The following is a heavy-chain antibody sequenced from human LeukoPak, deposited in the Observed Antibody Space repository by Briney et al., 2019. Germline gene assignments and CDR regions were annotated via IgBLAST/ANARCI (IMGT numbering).Heavy chain of an antibody. V-gene: IGHV3-11*01. J-gene: IGHJ4*02. CDR3: ARDAIDSSGFDFDY. CDR1: GFTFSDYY. D-gene: IGHD3-22*01. CDR2: ISTSAGTI. Sequence: GESLRLSCAASGFTFSDYYMTWIRQAPGKGLEWISYISTSAGTIYYADSVKGRFTISRDNAKNSLYLQMNSLRAEDTAVYYCARDAIDSSGFDFDYWGQGTLVTVPS.